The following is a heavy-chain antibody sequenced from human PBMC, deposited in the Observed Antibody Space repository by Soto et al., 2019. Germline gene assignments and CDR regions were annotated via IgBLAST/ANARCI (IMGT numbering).Heavy chain of an antibody. CDR2: INPNTGVT. D-gene: IGHD6-13*01. V-gene: IGHV1-2*02. CDR1: GYTFTGYY. J-gene: IGHJ4*02. Sequence: ASVKVSCKASGYTFTGYYLHWVRQAPGQGLEWMGWINPNTGVTSFAQNFQGRVTMTGDTSIRTAYMELSWLRSDDTAIYYCARKLIAASGTFDYWGQGTLVTVSS. CDR3: ARKLIAASGTFDY.